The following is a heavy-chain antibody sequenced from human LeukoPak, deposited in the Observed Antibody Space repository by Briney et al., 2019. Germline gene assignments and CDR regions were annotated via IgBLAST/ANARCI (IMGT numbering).Heavy chain of an antibody. CDR1: GFTFSSYS. D-gene: IGHD1-14*01. V-gene: IGHV3-48*01. CDR3: AREPNFDDHAFDY. CDR2: INSRSSSI. J-gene: IGHJ4*02. Sequence: GGSLRLSCAASGFTFSSYSMNWVRQAPGKGLEWVSYINSRSSSIDYADSVKGRFTISRDNAKNSLYLQISSLRAEDTAIYYCAREPNFDDHAFDYWGQGTLLTVSS.